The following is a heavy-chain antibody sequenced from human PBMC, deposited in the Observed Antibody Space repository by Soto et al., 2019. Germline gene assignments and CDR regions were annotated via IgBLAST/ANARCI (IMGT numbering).Heavy chain of an antibody. Sequence: QVQLVQSGVEVKKPGASVKVSCKASGYTFTNYGISWVRQAPGQGLEWLGWISVYNGNTDYAQKLQGRVTMTTDTSTSTAYLELRSLRSDDTAVYYCARAQSVYCSGGRCYGALFDSWGQGTLVTVSS. V-gene: IGHV1-18*04. D-gene: IGHD2-15*01. CDR3: ARAQSVYCSGGRCYGALFDS. CDR2: ISVYNGNT. CDR1: GYTFTNYG. J-gene: IGHJ4*02.